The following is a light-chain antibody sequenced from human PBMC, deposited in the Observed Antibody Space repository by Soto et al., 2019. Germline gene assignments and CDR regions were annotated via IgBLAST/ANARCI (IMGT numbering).Light chain of an antibody. Sequence: DIQMTQSPSTLSASVGDRVTITCRASQSISSWLAWYQQKPGKAPKLLLYKASSLESGVPSRFSGSGSGPEFTLAISSLQTDDFATYYCQQYNSYSYTFGQGTKLEIK. CDR1: QSISSW. J-gene: IGKJ2*01. V-gene: IGKV1-5*03. CDR3: QQYNSYSYT. CDR2: KAS.